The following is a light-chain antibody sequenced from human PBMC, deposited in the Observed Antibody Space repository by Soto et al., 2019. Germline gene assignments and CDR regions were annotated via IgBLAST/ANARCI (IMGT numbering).Light chain of an antibody. CDR1: QSLLHSNGYNY. J-gene: IGKJ2*01. Sequence: DIVMTQSPLSLPVTPGEPASISCRSSQSLLHSNGYNYLDWYLQKPGQSPQLLIYLGSNRASGVPDRFSGSGSGTEFTMKISRVEAEAVGVYYCFQARQTSYTFGQGTKLEIK. V-gene: IGKV2-28*01. CDR3: FQARQTSYT. CDR2: LGS.